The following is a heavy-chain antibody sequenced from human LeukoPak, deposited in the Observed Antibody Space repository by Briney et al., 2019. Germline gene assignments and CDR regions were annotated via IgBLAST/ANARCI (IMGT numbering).Heavy chain of an antibody. J-gene: IGHJ4*02. Sequence: GGSLRLSCAASGFTFSSYGVHWVRQAPGKGLEWVTFIRSDGSNKYYADSVKGRFTISRDNSKNTLYLQMNSLRAEDTAVYYCAKEWDLSFDYWGQGTLVTVSS. CDR3: AKEWDLSFDY. V-gene: IGHV3-30*02. D-gene: IGHD1-26*01. CDR2: IRSDGSNK. CDR1: GFTFSSYG.